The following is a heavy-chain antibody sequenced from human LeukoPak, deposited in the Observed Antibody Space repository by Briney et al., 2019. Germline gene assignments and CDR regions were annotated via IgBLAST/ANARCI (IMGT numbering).Heavy chain of an antibody. CDR2: IKEDGTVK. D-gene: IGHD3-10*02. CDR1: GFTVSRYW. CDR3: ATSVTMCVY. J-gene: IGHJ4*02. V-gene: IGHV3-7*02. Sequence: GGSLRLSCAASGFTVSRYWMSWVRQAPGKGLEWVANIKEDGTVKYSVESVKGRFTISRDNAKNSLYLQMNSLRAEDTAVYYWATSVTMCVYWGEGTLVTVSS.